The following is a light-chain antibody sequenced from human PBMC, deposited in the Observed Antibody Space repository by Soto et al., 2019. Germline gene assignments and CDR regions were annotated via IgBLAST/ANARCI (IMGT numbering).Light chain of an antibody. J-gene: IGKJ1*01. CDR1: QSISSW. CDR3: QQYNSYSRT. V-gene: IGKV1-5*03. Sequence: DIQMTQSPSTLSASVRDRVTITCRASQSISSWLAWYQQKPGKAPKLLIYKASSLERGVPSRVSGSGSGTEFTLTISSLQPDDFATYYCQQYNSYSRTFGQGTKVDIK. CDR2: KAS.